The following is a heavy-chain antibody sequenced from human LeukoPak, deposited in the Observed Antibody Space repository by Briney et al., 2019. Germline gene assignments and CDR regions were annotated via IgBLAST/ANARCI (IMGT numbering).Heavy chain of an antibody. D-gene: IGHD1-26*01. Sequence: GGSLRLSCAGSGFSFSSHGMNWVRQAPGKGLEWVSGISPSGDITYYTDSVRGRFTISRDNSKNTLYLQMNSLRAEDTAVYYCAKDARDNSPGGSYFFVYYFDYWGQGTLVTVSS. CDR2: ISPSGDIT. J-gene: IGHJ4*02. CDR3: AKDARDNSPGGSYFFVYYFDY. V-gene: IGHV3-23*01. CDR1: GFSFSSHG.